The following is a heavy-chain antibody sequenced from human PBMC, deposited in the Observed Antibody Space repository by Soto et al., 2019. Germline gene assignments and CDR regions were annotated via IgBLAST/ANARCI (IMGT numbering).Heavy chain of an antibody. CDR3: AKGGWLQLDYYYYGMDV. D-gene: IGHD5-12*01. CDR2: ISYDGSNK. V-gene: IGHV3-30*18. CDR1: GFTFSSYG. J-gene: IGHJ6*02. Sequence: GGALRLSCAASGFTFSSYGMHWVRQAPGKGLEWVAVISYDGSNKYYADSVKGRFTISRDNSKSTLYLQMNSLRAEDTAVYYCAKGGWLQLDYYYYGMDVWGQGTTVTVSS.